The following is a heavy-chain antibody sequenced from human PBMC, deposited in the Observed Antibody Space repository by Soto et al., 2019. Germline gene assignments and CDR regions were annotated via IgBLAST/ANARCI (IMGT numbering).Heavy chain of an antibody. J-gene: IGHJ4*02. D-gene: IGHD2-15*01. CDR2: IYYSGST. CDR3: ARAWGRVFDY. CDR1: GGSISSYY. Sequence: QVQLQESGPGLVKPSETLSLTCSVSGGSISSYYWSWIRQPPGKGLEWIGYIYYSGSTNYNPSLKRRVTISVDTSKNQCSLKLSSVTAADTAVYYCARAWGRVFDYWGQGTLVTVSS. V-gene: IGHV4-59*01.